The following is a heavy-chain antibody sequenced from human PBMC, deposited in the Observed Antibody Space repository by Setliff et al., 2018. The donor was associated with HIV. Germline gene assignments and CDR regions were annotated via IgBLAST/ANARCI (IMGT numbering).Heavy chain of an antibody. CDR1: GFRVTDTY. Sequence: GESLKISCEASGFRVTDTYMAWVRQAPGKGLEWVTLIYKAGKTYYADFVKGRFTIARDDTKNTVSLQMTSLEPGDTAMYYCAKGGYGGAYYVAGYWGQGTKVTVSS. CDR3: AKGGYGGAYYVAGY. J-gene: IGHJ4*02. D-gene: IGHD5-18*01. V-gene: IGHV3-53*01. CDR2: IYKAGKT.